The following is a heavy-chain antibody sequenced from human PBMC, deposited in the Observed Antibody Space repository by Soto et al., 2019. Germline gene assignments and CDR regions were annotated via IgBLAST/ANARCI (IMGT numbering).Heavy chain of an antibody. V-gene: IGHV1-3*01. CDR1: GYTFTSYA. D-gene: IGHD2-15*01. CDR2: INAGNGNT. CDR3: ARDILFDY. J-gene: IGHJ4*02. Sequence: XSVKVSYQASGYTFTSYAMHSVRQAPGQRLEWLGWINAGNGNTKYSQKFQGRVTITRDTSASTAYMQLSCLRSEDTAVYYCARDILFDYWGQGTLVTVSS.